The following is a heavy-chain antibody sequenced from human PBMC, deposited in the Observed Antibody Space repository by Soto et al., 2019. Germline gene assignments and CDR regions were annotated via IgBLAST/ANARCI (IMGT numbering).Heavy chain of an antibody. Sequence: SVTVSCKASGFTFTSSAVQWVRQARGQRLEWIGWIVDRSGNTNYAQKFQGRDTITTDMSTRTAYMELSSQRSEDTAVYYCAAEASCTEPYYYVMDVSG. J-gene: IGHJ6*02. CDR2: IVDRSGNT. CDR1: GFTFTSSA. V-gene: IGHV1-58*01. CDR3: AAEASCTEPYYYVMDV.